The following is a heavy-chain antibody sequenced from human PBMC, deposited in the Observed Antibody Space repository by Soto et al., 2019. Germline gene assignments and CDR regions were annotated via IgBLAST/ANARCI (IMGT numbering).Heavy chain of an antibody. CDR2: IIPMFGTP. J-gene: IGHJ4*02. D-gene: IGHD3-16*01. CDR3: TREIALGPEGFDC. Sequence: QVQLVQSGAEVKKSGSSVKVSCKASRGTFSTYGFSWVRQAPGQGLEWMGAIIPMFGTPDYSEKFRGRVTISADESTSTVYMELSSLRFDDTAMYYCTREIALGPEGFDCWGQGTLVTVSS. V-gene: IGHV1-69*01. CDR1: RGTFSTYG.